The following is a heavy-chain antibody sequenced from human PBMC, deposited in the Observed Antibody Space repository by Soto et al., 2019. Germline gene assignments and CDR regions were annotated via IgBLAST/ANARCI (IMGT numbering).Heavy chain of an antibody. CDR2: ISGSGGNT. D-gene: IGHD2-15*01. J-gene: IGHJ4*02. Sequence: GGSLRLSCTASGFTFSSYAMSWVRQAPGKGLEWVSAISGSGGNTYYADSVKGRFTISRDNSKNTLYLQMNSLRAEDTAVYYCAKAQWVYCSGGSCSSWGQGTLVTVSS. CDR1: GFTFSSYA. V-gene: IGHV3-23*01. CDR3: AKAQWVYCSGGSCSS.